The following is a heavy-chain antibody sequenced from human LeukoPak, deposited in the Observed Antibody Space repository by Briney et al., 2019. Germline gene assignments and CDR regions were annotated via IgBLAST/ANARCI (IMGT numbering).Heavy chain of an antibody. CDR1: GFTFSSYS. CDR3: ARDEWLLGSTFDY. Sequence: GGSLRLSCAASGFTFSSYSMNWVRQAPGKGLEWVSSISSSSSYIYYADSVKGRFTISRDNAKNSLYLQMNSLRAEDTAVYYCARDEWLLGSTFDYWGQGTLVTVSS. J-gene: IGHJ4*02. D-gene: IGHD3-3*01. CDR2: ISSSSSYI. V-gene: IGHV3-21*01.